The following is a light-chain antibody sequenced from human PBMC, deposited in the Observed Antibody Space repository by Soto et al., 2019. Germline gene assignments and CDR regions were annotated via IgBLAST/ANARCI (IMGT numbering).Light chain of an antibody. V-gene: IGKV3-15*01. CDR2: GAS. Sequence: EIVMTHSPATLSVSPGERATLSCRASQSVSSNLAWYQQKPGQAPRLLIYGASIRATGIPARFSGSGSGTEFTLTISSLQSEDFAVYYCQQYNNWLTFGQGTRWIS. CDR3: QQYNNWLT. J-gene: IGKJ1*01. CDR1: QSVSSN.